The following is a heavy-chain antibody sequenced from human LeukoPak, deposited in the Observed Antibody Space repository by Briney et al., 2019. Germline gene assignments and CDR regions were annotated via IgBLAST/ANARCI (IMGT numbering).Heavy chain of an antibody. CDR1: GLTFSNNA. CDR3: AKEGDEPGTLQ. V-gene: IGHV3-23*01. D-gene: IGHD1-14*01. J-gene: IGHJ4*02. CDR2: ITLSGVST. Sequence: GGSLRLSCKASGLTFSNNAMSWVRQAPGKGLEWVSFITLSGVSTFYADSVKGRFTISRDNSKNTLYLQMNSLRAEDTAVYYCAKEGDEPGTLQWGQGTLVTVPS.